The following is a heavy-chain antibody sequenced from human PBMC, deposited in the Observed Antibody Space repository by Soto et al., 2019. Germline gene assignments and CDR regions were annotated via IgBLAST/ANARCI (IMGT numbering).Heavy chain of an antibody. CDR2: INAGNGNT. J-gene: IGHJ6*02. Sequence: GASVKVSCKASGYTFTSYAMHWVRQAPGQRLEWMGWINAGNGNTKYSQKFQGRVTITRDTSASTAYMELSSLRSEDTAVYYCARTVLVPVLVADHTVKYHYDMDGWGQGTTVTV. D-gene: IGHD2-21*02. V-gene: IGHV1-3*01. CDR3: ARTVLVPVLVADHTVKYHYDMDG. CDR1: GYTFTSYA.